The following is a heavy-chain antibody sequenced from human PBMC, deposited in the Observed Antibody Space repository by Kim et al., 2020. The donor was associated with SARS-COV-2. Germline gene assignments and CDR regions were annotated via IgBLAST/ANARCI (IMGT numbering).Heavy chain of an antibody. CDR1: GASISGTNYY. V-gene: IGHV4-39*01. CDR2: VSHTGTA. CDR3: ARQPDGSGHLYYKC. J-gene: IGHJ4*02. Sequence: SETLSLTCNVSGASISGTNYYWGWIRQPPKKGLEWIASVSHTGTAFYNPSLESRATISVDTSKNQFSLKLASVTAADTALYYCARQPDGSGHLYYKCWGERTLVTVSS. D-gene: IGHD3-22*01.